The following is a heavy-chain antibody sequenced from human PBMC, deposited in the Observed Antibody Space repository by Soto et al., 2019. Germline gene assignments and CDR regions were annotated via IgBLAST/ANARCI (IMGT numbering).Heavy chain of an antibody. CDR1: GGTFSSYA. CDR3: ARQGSHEYYSYGMDV. V-gene: IGHV1-69*12. D-gene: IGHD3-10*01. Sequence: QVQLVQSGAEVKKPGSSVKVSCTASGGTFSSYAIKWVRQAPGQGLEWMGGIIRIFGTPDYAQRFPGRVTSTADASTSTASLELSSLRSEDTAVYSCARQGSHEYYSYGMDVWGQGTTVTVSS. CDR2: IIRIFGTP. J-gene: IGHJ6*02.